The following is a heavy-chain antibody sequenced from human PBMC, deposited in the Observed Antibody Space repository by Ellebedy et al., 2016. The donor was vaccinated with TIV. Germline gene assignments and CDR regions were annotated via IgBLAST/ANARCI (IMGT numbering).Heavy chain of an antibody. V-gene: IGHV3-7*01. J-gene: IGHJ3*02. Sequence: GESLKISCAASGFTFSSYWMTWVRQAPGRGLEWVANINQDGSEKFYVDSVNGRFTVSRDNAKNSLYLHLNSLRAEDPAMYYCATDGSYGDYLSPTHAFVIWGQGTMVTVSS. CDR2: INQDGSEK. D-gene: IGHD4-17*01. CDR1: GFTFSSYW. CDR3: ATDGSYGDYLSPTHAFVI.